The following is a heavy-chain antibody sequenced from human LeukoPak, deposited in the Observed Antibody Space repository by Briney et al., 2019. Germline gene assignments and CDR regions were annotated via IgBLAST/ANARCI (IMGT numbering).Heavy chain of an antibody. V-gene: IGHV3-23*01. CDR3: ARGDYYDSSGPRFDP. CDR2: ISGSGGST. J-gene: IGHJ5*02. Sequence: GGSLRLSCAASGFTFSSYGMSWVRQAPGKGLEWVSAISGSGGSTYYADSVKGRFTISRDNSKNTLYPQMNSLRAEDTAVYYCARGDYYDSSGPRFDPWGQGTLVTVSS. CDR1: GFTFSSYG. D-gene: IGHD3-22*01.